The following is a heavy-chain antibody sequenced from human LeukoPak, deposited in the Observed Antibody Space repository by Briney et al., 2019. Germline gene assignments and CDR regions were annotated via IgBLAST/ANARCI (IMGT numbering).Heavy chain of an antibody. D-gene: IGHD3-22*01. CDR1: GGSITGSY. Sequence: SETLSLTCTVSGGSITGSYWSWIRQSPGKGLEWIGYIYYSGTTNYSPSLRSRVTISVDTSNKHFSLKLRSVTAADTAVYYCATTKVTYYYDAGGYYYFDNWGQGALVTVSS. J-gene: IGHJ4*02. V-gene: IGHV4-59*01. CDR3: ATTKVTYYYDAGGYYYFDN. CDR2: IYYSGTT.